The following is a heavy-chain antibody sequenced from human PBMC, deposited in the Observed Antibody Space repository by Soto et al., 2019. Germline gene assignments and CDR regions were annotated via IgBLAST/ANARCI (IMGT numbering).Heavy chain of an antibody. Sequence: SETLSLNCTVSGGSISSGDYYWSWIRRPPGKGLEWIGYIFYSGSTSHNPSLMSRVTISADTSKDQFSLKLTSVTAADAATYYCARGLNYFGSGTYNYYYGMDVWGQGTTVTVSS. CDR2: IFYSGST. D-gene: IGHD3-10*01. J-gene: IGHJ6*02. V-gene: IGHV4-30-4*01. CDR3: ARGLNYFGSGTYNYYYGMDV. CDR1: GGSISSGDYY.